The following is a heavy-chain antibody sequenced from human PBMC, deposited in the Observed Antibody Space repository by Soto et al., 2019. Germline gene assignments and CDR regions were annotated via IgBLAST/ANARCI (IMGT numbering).Heavy chain of an antibody. D-gene: IGHD3-10*01. Sequence: PGGSLRLSCAASGFTFSSYAMSWVRQAPGKGLEWVSAISGSGGSTYYADSVKGRFTISRDNSKNTLYLQMNSLRAEDTAVYYCAKSPLGFGELFVVWFAPWGQGTLVTVSS. CDR1: GFTFSSYA. CDR3: AKSPLGFGELFVVWFAP. CDR2: ISGSGGST. V-gene: IGHV3-23*01. J-gene: IGHJ5*02.